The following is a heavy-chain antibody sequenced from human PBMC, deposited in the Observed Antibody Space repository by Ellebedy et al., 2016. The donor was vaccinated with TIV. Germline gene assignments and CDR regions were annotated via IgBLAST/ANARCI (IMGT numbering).Heavy chain of an antibody. D-gene: IGHD2-15*01. Sequence: GESLKISXVASGFTFSSYTMNWVRQAPGKGLEWVGRSRNRGDGYTTEYAPSVEGRFTISRDESKDSLFLQMNSLKIEDTAVYYCAREDWWRFDPWGQGTLVTVSS. CDR2: SRNRGDGYTT. V-gene: IGHV3-72*01. CDR1: GFTFSSYT. CDR3: AREDWWRFDP. J-gene: IGHJ5*02.